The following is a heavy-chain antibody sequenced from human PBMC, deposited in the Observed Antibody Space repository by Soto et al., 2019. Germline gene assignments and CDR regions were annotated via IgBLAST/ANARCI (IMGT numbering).Heavy chain of an antibody. J-gene: IGHJ6*02. Sequence: QLQLQESGPGLVKPSETLSLTCTVSGGSISSSSYYWGWIRQPPGKGLEWIGSIYYSGSTYYNPSLKSRVTISVDTSKTQFSLKLSSVTAADTAVYYCASGAYSSSWYGAYYYGMDVWGQGTTVTVSS. V-gene: IGHV4-39*01. D-gene: IGHD6-13*01. CDR2: IYYSGST. CDR3: ASGAYSSSWYGAYYYGMDV. CDR1: GGSISSSSYY.